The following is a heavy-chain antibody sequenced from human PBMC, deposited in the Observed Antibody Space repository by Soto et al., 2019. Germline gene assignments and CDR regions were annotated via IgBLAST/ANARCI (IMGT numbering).Heavy chain of an antibody. CDR1: GGSFSGYY. Sequence: QVQLQQWGAGLLKPSETLSLTCDVYGGSFSGYYWSWIRQPPGKGLEWIGEINHSGSTNYNPSLKSRVTISVDTSKNQFSLKLSSVTAADTAVYYCAEEGAILGYWGQGTLVTVSS. J-gene: IGHJ4*02. V-gene: IGHV4-34*01. CDR3: AEEGAILGY. CDR2: INHSGST. D-gene: IGHD2-15*01.